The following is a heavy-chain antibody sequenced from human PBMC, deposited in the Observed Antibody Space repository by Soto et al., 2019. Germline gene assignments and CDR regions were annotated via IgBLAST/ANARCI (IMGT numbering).Heavy chain of an antibody. Sequence: QVQLVQSGAEVKKPGASVKVSCKASGYTFTNYGISWVRQAPGQGLEWMGWINAYNGNTKYAQKLQGRVTMTADTXXXXXXXXXXXLRXXXXXXXYCARDQAMAQFDYWGQGTLVTVSS. D-gene: IGHD5-18*01. V-gene: IGHV1-18*01. CDR1: GYTFTNYG. CDR2: INAYNGNT. CDR3: ARDQAMAQFDY. J-gene: IGHJ4*02.